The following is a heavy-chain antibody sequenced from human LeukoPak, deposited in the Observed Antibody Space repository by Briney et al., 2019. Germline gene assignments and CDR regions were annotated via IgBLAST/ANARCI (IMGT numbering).Heavy chain of an antibody. J-gene: IGHJ6*04. D-gene: IGHD1-1*01. CDR2: INAGNGNT. CDR1: GYTFTSYA. V-gene: IGHV1-3*01. CDR3: AAFGHNWNAAGYHYGMDV. Sequence: ASVKVSCKTSGYTFTSYAMHWVRQAPGQRLEWMGWINAGNGNTKYSQKFQGRVTITSDTSASTAYMELSSLRSDDTAVYCCAAFGHNWNAAGYHYGMDVWGKGTTVTVSS.